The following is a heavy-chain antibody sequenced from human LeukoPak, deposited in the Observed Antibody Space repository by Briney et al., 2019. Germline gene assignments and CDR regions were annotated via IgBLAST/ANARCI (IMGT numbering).Heavy chain of an antibody. D-gene: IGHD3-10*01. CDR2: ISGSGGTT. Sequence: PGGSLRLSCAASGFTFNSYAMSWVRQAPGKGLEWVSAISGSGGTTFYADSVKGRFTISRDNFKNTLYMQMDSLRAEDTAVYYCAKDRAQTPLKYWGQGTLVTVSS. CDR1: GFTFNSYA. J-gene: IGHJ4*02. CDR3: AKDRAQTPLKY. V-gene: IGHV3-23*01.